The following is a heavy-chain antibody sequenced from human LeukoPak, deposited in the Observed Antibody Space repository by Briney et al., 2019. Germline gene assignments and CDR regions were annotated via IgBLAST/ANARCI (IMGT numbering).Heavy chain of an antibody. J-gene: IGHJ4*02. CDR3: ARGYDSSGYGYYFDY. V-gene: IGHV1-2*02. CDR1: GYTFTGYY. D-gene: IGHD3-22*01. CDR2: INPNSGGT. Sequence: ASVKVSCKASGYTFTGYYMHWVRRAPGQGLEGRGWINPNSGGTNYAQKFQGRVTMTRDTSISTAYMELSRLRSDDTAVCYCARGYDSSGYGYYFDYWGQGTLVTVSS.